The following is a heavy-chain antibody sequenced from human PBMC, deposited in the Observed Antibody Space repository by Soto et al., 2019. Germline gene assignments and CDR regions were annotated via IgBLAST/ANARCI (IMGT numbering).Heavy chain of an antibody. Sequence: PGGSLRLSCADSGFTFNVYSFNWVRQAPGKGLEWVSSISSSSSYRYYADSLRGRFTISRDNAKNSLYLQMNSLSVEDTALYYCARVRDYYGSGTYFDYWGQGTLVTVSS. CDR1: GFTFNVYS. V-gene: IGHV3-21*01. CDR2: ISSSSSYR. J-gene: IGHJ4*02. D-gene: IGHD3-10*01. CDR3: ARVRDYYGSGTYFDY.